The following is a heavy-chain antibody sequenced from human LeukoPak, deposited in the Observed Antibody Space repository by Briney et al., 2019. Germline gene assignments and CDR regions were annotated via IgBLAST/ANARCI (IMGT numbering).Heavy chain of an antibody. Sequence: GGSLRLSCAASGFTFSSYAMSWVRQAPGKGLEWVSAISGSGGSTYYADSVKGRFTISRDNSKNTLFLQMNSLRGEDTAVYYCAKLASGWPYYFDSWGQGTLVTVSS. CDR2: ISGSGGST. CDR3: AKLASGWPYYFDS. V-gene: IGHV3-23*01. D-gene: IGHD6-19*01. J-gene: IGHJ4*02. CDR1: GFTFSSYA.